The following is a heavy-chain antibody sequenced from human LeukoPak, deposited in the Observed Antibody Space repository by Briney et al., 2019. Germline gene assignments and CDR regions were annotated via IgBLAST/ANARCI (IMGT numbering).Heavy chain of an antibody. CDR1: GGSISSSSYY. J-gene: IGHJ3*02. CDR3: ARLGTPGLAYCGGDCYSGFALAFDI. Sequence: SETLSLTCTVSGGSISSSSYYWGWIRQPPGKGLEWIGSIYYSGSTYYNPSLKSRVTISVDTSKDQFSLKLSSVTAADTAVYYCARLGTPGLAYCGGDCYSGFALAFDIWGQGTMVTVSS. CDR2: IYYSGST. D-gene: IGHD2-21*02. V-gene: IGHV4-39*01.